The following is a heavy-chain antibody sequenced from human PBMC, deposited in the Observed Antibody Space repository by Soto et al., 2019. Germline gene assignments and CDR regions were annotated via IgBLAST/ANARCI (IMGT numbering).Heavy chain of an antibody. Sequence: SETLSLTCTVSGGSISSGDYYWSWIRQPPGKGLEWIGYIYYSGSTYYNPSLKSRVTISVDTSKNQFSLKLSSVTAADTAVYYCARGSCVRARSLNFFDPWGQGTLVTVSS. V-gene: IGHV4-30-4*01. CDR1: GGSISSGDYY. CDR2: IYYSGST. CDR3: ARGSCVRARSLNFFDP. D-gene: IGHD3-10*01. J-gene: IGHJ5*02.